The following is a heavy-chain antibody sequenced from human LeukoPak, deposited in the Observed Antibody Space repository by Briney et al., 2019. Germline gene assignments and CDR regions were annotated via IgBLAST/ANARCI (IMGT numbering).Heavy chain of an antibody. J-gene: IGHJ6*02. CDR3: ARATGSEGYSYGLNYYYGMDV. Sequence: GASVTVSCKASGYTFTGYYMHWVRQAPGQGLEWMGWINPNSGGTNYAQKFQGRVTMTRDTSISTAYMELSRLRSDDTAAYYCARATGSEGYSYGLNYYYGMDVWGQGTTVTVSS. V-gene: IGHV1-2*02. CDR1: GYTFTGYY. D-gene: IGHD5-18*01. CDR2: INPNSGGT.